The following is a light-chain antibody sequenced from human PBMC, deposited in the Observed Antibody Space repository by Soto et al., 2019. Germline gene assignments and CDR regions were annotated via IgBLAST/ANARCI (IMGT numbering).Light chain of an antibody. J-gene: IGKJ1*01. CDR1: QSISSW. CDR3: QQYYSYPRT. Sequence: VGDRVTITCRASQSISSWLAWYQQKPGKAPKLLIYDASSLESGVPSRFSGSGSGTDFTLTISCLQSEDFATYYCQQYYSYPRTFGQGTKVDIK. CDR2: DAS. V-gene: IGKV1-5*01.